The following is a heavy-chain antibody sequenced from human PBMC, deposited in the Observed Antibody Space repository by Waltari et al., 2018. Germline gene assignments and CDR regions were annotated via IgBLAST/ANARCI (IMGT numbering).Heavy chain of an antibody. CDR3: VRRAHSGFDY. V-gene: IGHV3-30*04. J-gene: IGHJ4*02. CDR1: NFIFSTFA. D-gene: IGHD1-26*01. Sequence: QVQLVESGGGVVQPGRSLRLSCAASNFIFSTFAIHWVRQPPGKGLEWVAVTSPYGSNKDFADSVKGRFTLSRDNSKNTLYLQMSSLRAEDTAVYYCVRRAHSGFDYWGQGALVTVSS. CDR2: TSPYGSNK.